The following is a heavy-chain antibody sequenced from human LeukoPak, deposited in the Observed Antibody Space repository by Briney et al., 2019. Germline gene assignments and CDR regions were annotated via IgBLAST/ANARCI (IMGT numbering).Heavy chain of an antibody. CDR1: GFTFSSYG. Sequence: GGSLRLSCAASGFTFSSYGMHWVRQAPGKGLEWVAVIWYDGSNKYYADSVKDRFTISRDNSKNTLYLQMNSLRAEDTAVYYCARATGSYSTAYFDYWGQGTLVTVSS. CDR3: ARATGSYSTAYFDY. D-gene: IGHD3-10*01. V-gene: IGHV3-33*01. CDR2: IWYDGSNK. J-gene: IGHJ4*02.